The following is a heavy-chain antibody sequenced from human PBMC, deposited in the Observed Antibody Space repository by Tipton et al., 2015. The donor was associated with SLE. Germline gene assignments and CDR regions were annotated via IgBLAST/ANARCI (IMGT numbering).Heavy chain of an antibody. V-gene: IGHV3-23*03. D-gene: IGHD3-3*01. CDR3: AKGGSGYQAFDI. Sequence: SLRLSCAASGFTFSSYAMSWVRQAPGKGLEWVSVIYSGGSSTYYADSVKGRFTISRDNSKNTLYLQMNSLRAEDTAVYYCAKGGSGYQAFDIWGQGTMVPVSS. CDR2: IYSGGSST. CDR1: GFTFSSYA. J-gene: IGHJ3*02.